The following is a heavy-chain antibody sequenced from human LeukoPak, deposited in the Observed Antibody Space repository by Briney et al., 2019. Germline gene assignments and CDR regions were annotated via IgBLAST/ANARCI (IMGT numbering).Heavy chain of an antibody. D-gene: IGHD3-22*01. CDR3: ARGRSYYDSSGYRYYYYYMDV. CDR1: GGSFSGYC. CDR2: INHSGST. V-gene: IGHV4-34*01. J-gene: IGHJ6*03. Sequence: SETLSLTCAVYGGSFSGYCWSWIRQPPGKGLEWIGEINHSGSTNYNPSLKSRVTISVDTSKNQFSLKLSSVTAADTAVYYCARGRSYYDSSGYRYYYYYMDVWGKGTTVTVSS.